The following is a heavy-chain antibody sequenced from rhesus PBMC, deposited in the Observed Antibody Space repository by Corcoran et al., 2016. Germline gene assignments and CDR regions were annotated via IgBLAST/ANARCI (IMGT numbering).Heavy chain of an antibody. D-gene: IGHD6-37*01. Sequence: QVQLQESGPGLVKPSETLSLTCAVSGYSISRGYGWSWIRQPPGKGLEWIGYIGCSSGSTNYNPALHRRVTISKDTSTNRFSLKLSSVTAADTAVYYCARYGVAGGPPFDYWGQGVLVTVSS. V-gene: IGHV4-127*01. CDR2: IGCSSGST. J-gene: IGHJ4*01. CDR3: ARYGVAGGPPFDY. CDR1: GYSISRGYG.